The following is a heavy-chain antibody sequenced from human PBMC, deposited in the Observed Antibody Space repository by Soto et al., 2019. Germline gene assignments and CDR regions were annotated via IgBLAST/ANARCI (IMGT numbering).Heavy chain of an antibody. J-gene: IGHJ3*02. CDR1: GFIFSNYA. CDR3: AIDSFSHNGIYDPFDI. CDR2: IGGEAVST. D-gene: IGHD3-3*02. Sequence: EVQLLESGGGLVQPGGSLRLSCAASGFIFSNYAMSWVRQGPGKGLEWVSVIGGEAVSTNCADSVKGRCTVSRDNSKNTVYLQLDSLRDDDTAVYYCAIDSFSHNGIYDPFDIWGQGTMVTVSS. V-gene: IGHV3-23*01.